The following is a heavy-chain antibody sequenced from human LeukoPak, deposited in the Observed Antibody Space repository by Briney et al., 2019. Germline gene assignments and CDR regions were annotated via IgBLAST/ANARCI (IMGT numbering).Heavy chain of an antibody. V-gene: IGHV1-69*06. CDR1: GGTFSSYA. D-gene: IGHD4-23*01. Sequence: SVKVSCKASGGTFSSYAISWVRQAPGQGLEWMGGIIPIFGTANYAQKFQGRVTITADKSTSTAYMELSSLRSEDTAVYYCAREFGYGGRHYFDYWGQGTLVTVSS. J-gene: IGHJ4*02. CDR3: AREFGYGGRHYFDY. CDR2: IIPIFGTA.